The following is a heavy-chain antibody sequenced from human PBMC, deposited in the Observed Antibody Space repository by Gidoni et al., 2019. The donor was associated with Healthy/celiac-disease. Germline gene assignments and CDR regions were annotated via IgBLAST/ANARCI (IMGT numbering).Heavy chain of an antibody. D-gene: IGHD3-22*01. V-gene: IGHV3-30*18. CDR3: AKETDSSGYQYFDL. J-gene: IGHJ2*01. CDR2: ISYDGSNK. Sequence: QVQLVESGGGVVQPGRSLRLSCAASGFTFRSYGMHWVRQAPGKGLGWVAVISYDGSNKYYADSVKGRFTISRDNSKNTLYLQMNSLRAEDTAVYYCAKETDSSGYQYFDLWGRGTLVTVSS. CDR1: GFTFRSYG.